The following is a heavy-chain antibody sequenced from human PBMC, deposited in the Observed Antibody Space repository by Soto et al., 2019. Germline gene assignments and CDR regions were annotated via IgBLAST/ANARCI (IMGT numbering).Heavy chain of an antibody. Sequence: SETLPLTCAVYGGSFSGYYWSWIRQPPGKGREWIGEINHSGSTNYNPSLKSRVTISVDTSKNQFSLKLSSVTAADTAVYYCARSEPLYVWGSYRYSGGFEPWRQGTLVTVSS. V-gene: IGHV4-34*01. CDR1: GGSFSGYY. D-gene: IGHD3-16*02. J-gene: IGHJ5*02. CDR3: ARSEPLYVWGSYRYSGGFEP. CDR2: INHSGST.